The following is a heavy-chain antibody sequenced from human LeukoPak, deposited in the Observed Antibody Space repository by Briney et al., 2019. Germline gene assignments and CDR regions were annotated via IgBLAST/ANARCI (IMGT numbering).Heavy chain of an antibody. V-gene: IGHV3-48*03. CDR2: ISSSGSDI. Sequence: QPGGSLRLSCAASGFTFSNYEMHWVRQAPGKGLEWVSYISSSGSDIYYADSVKGRFTISRDNAKNTLNLQMNSLRAEDTAVYYCARDLGQYYDTSDNWFDPWGQGTLVTVSS. J-gene: IGHJ5*02. D-gene: IGHD3-22*01. CDR1: GFTFSNYE. CDR3: ARDLGQYYDTSDNWFDP.